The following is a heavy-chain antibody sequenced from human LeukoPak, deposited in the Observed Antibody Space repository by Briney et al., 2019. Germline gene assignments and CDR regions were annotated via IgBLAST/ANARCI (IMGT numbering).Heavy chain of an antibody. V-gene: IGHV3-33*01. D-gene: IGHD6-13*01. J-gene: IGHJ4*02. CDR3: AREGAAAGTGDY. CDR1: GFTFNTYG. CDR2: IWYDGINK. Sequence: GGSLRLSCAASGFTFNTYGMHWVRQAPGKGLEWVAVIWYDGINKYYADSVKGRFTISRDNSKNTLYLQMNSLGAEDTAVYYCAREGAAAGTGDYWGQGTLVTVSS.